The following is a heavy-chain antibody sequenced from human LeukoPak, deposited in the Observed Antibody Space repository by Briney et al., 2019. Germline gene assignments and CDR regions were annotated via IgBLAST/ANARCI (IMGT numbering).Heavy chain of an antibody. D-gene: IGHD2-15*01. CDR1: GYTFTGYY. CDR3: AGGGRCSGSLYFDG. V-gene: IGHV1-2*04. Sequence: ASVKVSCKASGYTFTGYYINWVRQAPGQGLEWMGWINPNSGGTNYAQKLQGWVTMTRETSISTAYMELSRLGSDETDVDKGAGGGRCSGSLYFDGWGQLILVTAS. J-gene: IGHJ4*02. CDR2: INPNSGGT.